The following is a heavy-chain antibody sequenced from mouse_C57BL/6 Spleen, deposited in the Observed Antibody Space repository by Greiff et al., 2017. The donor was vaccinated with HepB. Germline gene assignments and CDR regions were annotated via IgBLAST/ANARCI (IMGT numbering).Heavy chain of an antibody. J-gene: IGHJ3*01. D-gene: IGHD1-1*01. CDR3: ARGDGSSFSFAY. V-gene: IGHV1-80*01. Sequence: VQLPQSGAELVKPGASVKISCKASGYAFSSYWMNWVKQRPGKGLEWIGQIYPGDGDTNYNGKFKGKATLTADKSSSTAYMQLSSLTSEDSAVYFCARGDGSSFSFAYWGQGTLVTVSA. CDR1: GYAFSSYW. CDR2: IYPGDGDT.